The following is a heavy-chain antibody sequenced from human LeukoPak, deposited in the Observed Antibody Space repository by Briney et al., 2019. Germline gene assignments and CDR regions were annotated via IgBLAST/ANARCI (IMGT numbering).Heavy chain of an antibody. J-gene: IGHJ4*02. CDR2: IYTSGST. CDR3: ARGYYGSGSYYIPFDY. CDR1: GGSISSYY. Sequence: SETLSLTCTVSGGSISSYYWSWIRQPAGKGLEWIGRIYTSGSTNYNPYLKSRVTMSVDTSKNQFSLKLSSVTAADTAVYYCARGYYGSGSYYIPFDYWGQGTLVTVSS. V-gene: IGHV4-4*07. D-gene: IGHD3-10*01.